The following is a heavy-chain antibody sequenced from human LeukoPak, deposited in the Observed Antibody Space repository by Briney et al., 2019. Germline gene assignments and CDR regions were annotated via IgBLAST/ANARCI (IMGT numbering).Heavy chain of an antibody. D-gene: IGHD2-2*02. J-gene: IGHJ6*02. CDR2: ISSSSSTI. CDR3: ARDPPPVVVPAAIRIYYYYGMDV. CDR1: GFTFSSYS. V-gene: IGHV3-48*02. Sequence: GRSLRLSCAASGFTFSSYSMNWVRQAPGKGLEWVSYISSSSSTIYYADSVKGRFTISRDNAKNSLYLQMNSLRDEDTAVYYCARDPPPVVVPAAIRIYYYYGMDVWGQGTTVTVSS.